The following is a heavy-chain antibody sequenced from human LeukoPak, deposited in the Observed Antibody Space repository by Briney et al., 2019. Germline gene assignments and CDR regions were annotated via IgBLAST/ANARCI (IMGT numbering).Heavy chain of an antibody. V-gene: IGHV4-30-4*01. CDR1: GGSISSGDYY. D-gene: IGHD5-18*01. J-gene: IGHJ3*02. CDR3: ARVDTRENAFDI. Sequence: SETLSLTCTVSGGSISSGDYYWSWIRQPPGKGLEWIGYIYYSGSTYYNPSLKSRVTISVDTSKNQFSLKLSSVTAADTAVYYCARVDTRENAFDIWGQGTMVTDSS. CDR2: IYYSGST.